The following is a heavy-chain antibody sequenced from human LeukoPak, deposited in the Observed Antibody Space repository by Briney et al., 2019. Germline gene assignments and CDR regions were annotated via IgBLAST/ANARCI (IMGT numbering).Heavy chain of an antibody. CDR2: ISCYNGDT. J-gene: IGHJ4*02. CDR1: GYTFTHHS. D-gene: IGHD6-19*01. CDR3: ARDPSNSSGRSEYLDS. V-gene: IGHV1-18*01. Sequence: GASVRVSCKASGYTFTHHSISWVRQAPGQGLEWMGWISCYNGDTNYAENFRGRFTMSTDISTTTAYMELRSLGSDDTAVYYCARDPSNSSGRSEYLDSWGQGTLVTVSS.